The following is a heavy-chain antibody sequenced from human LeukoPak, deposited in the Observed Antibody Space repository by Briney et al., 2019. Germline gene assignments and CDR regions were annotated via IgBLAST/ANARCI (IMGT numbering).Heavy chain of an antibody. CDR1: GXTFSNYA. Sequence: GGSLRLSCVASGXTFSNYAMTWVRQTPGKGLEWVSTISGRDISTYYPDSVKGRFTISRDNSKNTLYLQMNNVRAEDTAIYYCARVAIDGNCYQSDYWGQGTLVTVSS. J-gene: IGHJ4*02. CDR3: ARVAIDGNCYQSDY. CDR2: ISGRDIST. D-gene: IGHD2-15*01. V-gene: IGHV3-23*01.